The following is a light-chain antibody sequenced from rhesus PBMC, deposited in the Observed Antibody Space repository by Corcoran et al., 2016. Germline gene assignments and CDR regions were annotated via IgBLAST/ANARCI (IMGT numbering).Light chain of an antibody. CDR3: QQYSSSPSS. J-gene: IGKJ2*01. V-gene: IGKV1-22*01. Sequence: DIQMTQSPSPLAATAGDTVTITCRACQRMSSWLAWYQQKTGKAPQLLIYKGSSLQSGVPSRVSGIGSGTAFTLTISSLQSDDFATYYCQQYSSSPSSFGQGAKVEIE. CDR1: QRMSSW. CDR2: KGS.